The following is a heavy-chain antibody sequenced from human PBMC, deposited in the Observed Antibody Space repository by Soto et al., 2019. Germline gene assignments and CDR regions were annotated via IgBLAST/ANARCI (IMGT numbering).Heavy chain of an antibody. J-gene: IGHJ5*02. CDR1: GGSISGSNW. CDR2: INHSGST. CDR3: ARAGLISMVRIAARRFDP. V-gene: IGHV4-4*02. Sequence: ETLSLTCAVSGGSISGSNWWSWGRQPPGKGLEWIGEINHSGSTNYSPSLKSRVTISVDTSKNQFSLKLSSVTAADTAVYYCARAGLISMVRIAARRFDPWGQGTLVTVSS. D-gene: IGHD3-10*01.